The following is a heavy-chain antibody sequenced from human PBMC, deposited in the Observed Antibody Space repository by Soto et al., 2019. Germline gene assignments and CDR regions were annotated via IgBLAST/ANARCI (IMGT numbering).Heavy chain of an antibody. J-gene: IGHJ4*02. D-gene: IGHD6-6*01. CDR3: ASRGQLVPRGYFDY. V-gene: IGHV4-39*01. CDR2: IYYSGST. CDR1: GGSISSSSYY. Sequence: SETLSLTCTVSGGSISSSSYYWGWIRQPPGKGLEWIGSIYYSGSTYYNPSLKSRVTISVDTSKNQFSLKLSSVTAADTAVYYCASRGQLVPRGYFDYWGQGTLVTVSS.